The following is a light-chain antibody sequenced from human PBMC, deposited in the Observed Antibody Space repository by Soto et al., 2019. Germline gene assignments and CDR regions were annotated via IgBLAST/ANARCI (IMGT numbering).Light chain of an antibody. CDR1: QGISSW. V-gene: IGKV1-12*01. Sequence: DIQMTQSPSSVSASVGDRVTITCRASQGISSWLAWYQQKPGKAPELLIYAASSLHNGIPSRFRGSGSVTDFTLTISSLQPEAFVTYECQKDDSFPIIFGQGTRLEIK. CDR3: QKDDSFPII. J-gene: IGKJ5*01. CDR2: AAS.